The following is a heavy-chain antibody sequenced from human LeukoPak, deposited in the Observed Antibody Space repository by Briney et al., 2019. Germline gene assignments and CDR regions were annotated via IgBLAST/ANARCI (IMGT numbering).Heavy chain of an antibody. V-gene: IGHV1-58*02. CDR2: IVVGSGNT. Sequence: SAKVSCKASGFTFTSSAMQWVRQARGQRLEWIGWIVVGSGNTNYAQKFQERVTITRDMSTSTAYMELSSLRSEDTAVYYCAAVLTYYYDSSGSDFDYWGQGTLVTVSS. CDR1: GFTFTSSA. J-gene: IGHJ4*02. D-gene: IGHD3-22*01. CDR3: AAVLTYYYDSSGSDFDY.